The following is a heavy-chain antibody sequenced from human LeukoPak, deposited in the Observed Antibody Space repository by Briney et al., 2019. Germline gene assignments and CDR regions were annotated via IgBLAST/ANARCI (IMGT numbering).Heavy chain of an antibody. CDR3: ATEGYSSGWWAAFDI. V-gene: IGHV3-53*01. D-gene: IGHD6-19*01. J-gene: IGHJ3*02. CDR2: IYSGGST. CDR1: GFTVSSNY. Sequence: PGGSLRLSCAASGFTVSSNYMSWVRQAPGKGLEWVSVIYSGGSTYYADSVKGRFTISRHNSKNTLYLQMNSLKTEDTAVYYCATEGYSSGWWAAFDIWGQGTMVTVSS.